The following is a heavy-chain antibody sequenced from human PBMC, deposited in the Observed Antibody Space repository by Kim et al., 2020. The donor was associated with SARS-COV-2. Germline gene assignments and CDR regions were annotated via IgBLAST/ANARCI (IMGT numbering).Heavy chain of an antibody. J-gene: IGHJ4*02. CDR3: ARGGYCSGGSCYSWFGAGDY. CDR1: GFTFSSYS. Sequence: GGSLRLSCAASGFTFSSYSMNWVRQAPGKGLEWVSSISSSSSYIYYADSVKGRFTISRDNAKNSLYLQMNSLRAEDTAVYYCARGGYCSGGSCYSWFGAGDYWGQGTLVTVSS. CDR2: ISSSSSYI. V-gene: IGHV3-21*01. D-gene: IGHD2-15*01.